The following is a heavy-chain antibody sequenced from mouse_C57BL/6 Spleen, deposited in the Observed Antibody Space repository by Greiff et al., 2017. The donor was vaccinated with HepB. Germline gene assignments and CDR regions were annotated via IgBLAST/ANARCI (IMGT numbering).Heavy chain of an antibody. D-gene: IGHD3-1*01. CDR1: GFNIKDYY. CDR2: IDPEDGET. J-gene: IGHJ1*03. Sequence: EVQLQESGAELVKPGASVKLSCTASGFNIKDYYMHWVKQRTEQGLEWIGRIDPEDGETKYAPNFQGKATITADTSSNTAYLQLSSLTSEDTAVYYCARETARGFDVWGTGTTVTVSS. CDR3: ARETARGFDV. V-gene: IGHV14-2*01.